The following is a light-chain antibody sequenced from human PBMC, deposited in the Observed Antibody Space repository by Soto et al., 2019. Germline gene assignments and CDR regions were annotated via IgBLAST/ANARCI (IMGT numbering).Light chain of an antibody. CDR1: QTISSW. CDR2: NAS. Sequence: DIQMAQSPSTLSGSVGDRVTITCRASQTISSWLAWYQQKPGKAPKLLIYNASTLKSGVPSRFSGSGSGTEFILTISSLQPDDFATYYCQHYNSYSEAFGQGTKVDIK. J-gene: IGKJ1*01. CDR3: QHYNSYSEA. V-gene: IGKV1-5*03.